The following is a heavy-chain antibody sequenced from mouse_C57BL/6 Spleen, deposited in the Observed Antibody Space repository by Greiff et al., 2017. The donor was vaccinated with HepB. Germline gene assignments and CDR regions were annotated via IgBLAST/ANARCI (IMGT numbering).Heavy chain of an antibody. J-gene: IGHJ2*01. CDR3: ARAIGTEGFFFDY. CDR1: GYTFTDYN. D-gene: IGHD4-1*01. CDR2: INPNNGGT. Sequence: VQLQQSGPELVKPGASVKIPCKASGYTFTDYNMDWVKQSHGKSLEWIGDINPNNGGTIYNQKFKGKATLTVDKSSSTAYMEHHSLTSEDTAVYYCARAIGTEGFFFDYWGQGTTLTVSS. V-gene: IGHV1-18*01.